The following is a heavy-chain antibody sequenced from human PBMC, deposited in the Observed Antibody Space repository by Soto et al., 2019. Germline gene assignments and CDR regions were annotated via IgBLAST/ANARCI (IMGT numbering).Heavy chain of an antibody. CDR2: IIPIFGTA. J-gene: IGHJ4*01. V-gene: IGHV1-69*13. CDR1: GDTFSIYA. D-gene: IGHD3-22*01. Sequence: GASVKVYCKASGDTFSIYAISCVRQAPGQGLEWMGGIIPIFGTANYAQKFQGRVTITADESTSTAYMELSSLRSEDTAVYYCARGDGRYYYDSSGYYSLDYWGHGSLVTVSS. CDR3: ARGDGRYYYDSSGYYSLDY.